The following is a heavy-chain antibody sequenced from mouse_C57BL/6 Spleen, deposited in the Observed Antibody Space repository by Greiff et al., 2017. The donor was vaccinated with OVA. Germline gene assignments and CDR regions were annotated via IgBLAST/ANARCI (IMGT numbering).Heavy chain of an antibody. CDR3: ARSGNAYYAMDY. CDR2: IYPGDGDT. D-gene: IGHD2-1*01. Sequence: VQLQQSGPELVKPGASVKISCKASGYAFSSSWMNWVKQRPGKGLEWIGRIYPGDGDTNYNGKFKGKATLTADKSSSTAYMQLSSLTSEDSAVYFCARSGNAYYAMDYWGQGTSVTVSS. V-gene: IGHV1-82*01. J-gene: IGHJ4*01. CDR1: GYAFSSSW.